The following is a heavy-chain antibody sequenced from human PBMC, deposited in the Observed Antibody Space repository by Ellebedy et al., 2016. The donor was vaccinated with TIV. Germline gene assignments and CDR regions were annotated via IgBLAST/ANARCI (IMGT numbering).Heavy chain of an antibody. Sequence: GESLKISCAASGFSFSAYGMHWVRQAPGKGLEWVAVISYDGKNTQYADSVKGRFTISRDNSKNTLYLPKNSLKAEDTAVYYCAKDQGGNYLYAMDAWGQGTTVTVSS. J-gene: IGHJ6*02. CDR2: ISYDGKNT. V-gene: IGHV3-30*18. CDR1: GFSFSAYG. CDR3: AKDQGGNYLYAMDA. D-gene: IGHD3-16*01.